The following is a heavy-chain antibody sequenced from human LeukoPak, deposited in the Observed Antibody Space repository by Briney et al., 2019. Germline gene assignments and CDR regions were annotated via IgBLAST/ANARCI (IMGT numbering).Heavy chain of an antibody. Sequence: GGSLRLSCAASGFTFSSYSMNWVRQAPGKGLEGVSSISSSRSYIYYAASVKGRFTISRDNARNSLYLQMTSLRAEDTAVYYCARDYKVFYGSGSYYYWFDPWGQGTLVTVSS. CDR1: GFTFSSYS. D-gene: IGHD3-10*01. J-gene: IGHJ5*02. CDR3: ARDYKVFYGSGSYYYWFDP. CDR2: ISSSRSYI. V-gene: IGHV3-21*01.